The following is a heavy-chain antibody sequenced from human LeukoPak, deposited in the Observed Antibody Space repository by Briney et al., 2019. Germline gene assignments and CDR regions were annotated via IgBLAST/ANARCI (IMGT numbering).Heavy chain of an antibody. D-gene: IGHD3-10*02. CDR2: ISSSGSTI. V-gene: IGHV3-48*03. J-gene: IGHJ6*04. Sequence: GGSLRLSCAASGFTFSDYNMNWVRQAPGKGLEWVSYISSSGSTIYYADSVKGRFTISRDNAKNSLYLQMNSLRAEDTAVYYCAELGITMIGGVWGKGTTVTISS. CDR3: AELGITMIGGV. CDR1: GFTFSDYN.